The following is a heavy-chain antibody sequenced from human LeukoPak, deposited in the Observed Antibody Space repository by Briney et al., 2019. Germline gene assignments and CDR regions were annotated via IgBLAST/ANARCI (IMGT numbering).Heavy chain of an antibody. CDR3: TRFVGSSTSLIDY. J-gene: IGHJ4*02. CDR2: IRSKAYGGTT. V-gene: IGHV3-49*04. D-gene: IGHD2-2*01. CDR1: GFTFGDYA. Sequence: GGSLRLSCTASGFTFGDYAMSWVRQAPGKGLDWVGFIRSKAYGGTTEYAASVKGRFTISRDDSKSIAYLQMNSLKTEDTAVYYCTRFVGSSTSLIDYWGQGTLVTVSS.